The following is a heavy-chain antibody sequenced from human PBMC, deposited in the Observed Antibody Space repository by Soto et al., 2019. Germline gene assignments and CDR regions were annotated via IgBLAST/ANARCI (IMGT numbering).Heavy chain of an antibody. CDR2: ISTYSGNT. J-gene: IGHJ3*01. CDR1: RYTISGSS. CDR3: ARDNGLYDF. Sequence: ASVKVSCTTSRYTISGSSINWVLQAPGQGLEWMAWISTYSGNTHYAERVQGRVTVTLDKSARTAFMEMWGLTSEDTAVYFCARDNGLYDFCGQG. D-gene: IGHD3-16*01. V-gene: IGHV1-18*04.